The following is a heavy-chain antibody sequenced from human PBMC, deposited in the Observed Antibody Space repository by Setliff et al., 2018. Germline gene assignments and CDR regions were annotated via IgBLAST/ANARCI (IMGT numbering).Heavy chain of an antibody. D-gene: IGHD3-10*01. V-gene: IGHV4-61*09. CDR3: ARGYYNGRGYYYLPCSFDS. Sequence: SETLSLTCTVSDGSLYSGNYYWTWIRQPAGKALEWVGHIHGTEGTHYNPSLESRVTISRDKSPNQFSLMLRSVTAADTALYYCARGYYNGRGYYYLPCSFDSWGRGIVVTVSS. CDR1: DGSLYSGNYY. CDR2: IHGTEGT. J-gene: IGHJ4*02.